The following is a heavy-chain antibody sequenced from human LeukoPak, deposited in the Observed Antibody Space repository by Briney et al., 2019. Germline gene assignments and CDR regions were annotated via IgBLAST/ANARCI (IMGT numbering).Heavy chain of an antibody. D-gene: IGHD4-17*01. Sequence: PGRSLSLSCAASGFTFSRHWMGWVRQAPGKGPEWVASIKQDGRQYFVDSVKGRFIISRDNATHSLNLQMNSLSPEDTAVDSCARGPDYGDRLNFFDYWGQGTLVTVSS. J-gene: IGHJ4*02. CDR3: ARGPDYGDRLNFFDY. CDR1: GFTFSRHW. CDR2: IKQDGRQ. V-gene: IGHV3-7*01.